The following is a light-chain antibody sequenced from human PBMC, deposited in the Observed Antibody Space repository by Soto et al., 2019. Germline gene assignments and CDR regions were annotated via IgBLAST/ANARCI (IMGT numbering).Light chain of an antibody. J-gene: IGKJ4*01. Sequence: EIVLTQSPGTLSLSPGERATLSCRASQSVSSYLAWYQQKPGQAPRLLIYDASNRATGIPARFSGSGSGTDFTLTISSLEPEDFAVYYCQQRSSLTFGGGTKVDIK. V-gene: IGKV3-11*01. CDR3: QQRSSLT. CDR2: DAS. CDR1: QSVSSY.